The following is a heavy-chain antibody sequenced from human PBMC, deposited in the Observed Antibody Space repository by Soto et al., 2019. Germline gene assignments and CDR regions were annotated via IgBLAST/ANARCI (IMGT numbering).Heavy chain of an antibody. D-gene: IGHD6-6*01. Sequence: EVQLAQSGAEVKEPGESLKISCKGSGYSFTNYWIGWVRQMPGEGLEWMGMIYPGDSDTRYSPSFQGQVTISADKSISTAYLQWSSLKASDTAMYYCAAYSGSSVRHFDYWGQGTLVTVSS. CDR1: GYSFTNYW. CDR3: AAYSGSSVRHFDY. V-gene: IGHV5-51*01. J-gene: IGHJ4*02. CDR2: IYPGDSDT.